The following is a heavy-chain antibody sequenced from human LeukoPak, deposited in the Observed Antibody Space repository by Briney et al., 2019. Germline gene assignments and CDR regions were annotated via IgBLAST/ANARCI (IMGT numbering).Heavy chain of an antibody. CDR2: INPNSGGT. Sequence: GASVKVSCKASGYTFTGYYIHWVRQAPGQGLEWMGWINPNSGGTNYAQKFQGRVTMTRDTSISTAYMELSRLRSDDTAVYYCARASTRYPPGYSSGWYFRNWFDPWGQGTLVTVSS. J-gene: IGHJ5*02. CDR1: GYTFTGYY. CDR3: ARASTRYPPGYSSGWYFRNWFDP. D-gene: IGHD6-19*01. V-gene: IGHV1-2*02.